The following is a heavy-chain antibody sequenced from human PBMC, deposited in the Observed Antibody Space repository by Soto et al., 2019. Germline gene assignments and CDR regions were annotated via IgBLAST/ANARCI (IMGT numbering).Heavy chain of an antibody. CDR2: IYLGDSDT. Sequence: PGESLKISCKGSGYSFTSYWIGWVRQMPGKGLEWMGTIYLGDSDTRYSPSFQGQVTISADKSISTTYLQWSSLKASDTAMYYCARSDYGDNLYYFDYWGQGTLVTVSS. CDR1: GYSFTSYW. J-gene: IGHJ4*02. V-gene: IGHV5-51*01. D-gene: IGHD4-17*01. CDR3: ARSDYGDNLYYFDY.